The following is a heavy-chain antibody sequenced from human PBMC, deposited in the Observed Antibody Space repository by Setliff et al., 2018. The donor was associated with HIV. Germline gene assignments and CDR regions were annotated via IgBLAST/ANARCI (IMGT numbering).Heavy chain of an antibody. CDR3: ARGDSSSWIFDY. D-gene: IGHD6-13*01. J-gene: IGHJ4*02. V-gene: IGHV4-39*07. Sequence: SETLSLTCTVSGGSISGSNNHWGWIRQSPGKGLEWIGSIYYTGRTYYNPSLKSRVIISVDTSKKQFFLKLSSVTAADTAVYYCARGDSSSWIFDYWGRARWSPSPQ. CDR1: GGSISGSNNH. CDR2: IYYTGRT.